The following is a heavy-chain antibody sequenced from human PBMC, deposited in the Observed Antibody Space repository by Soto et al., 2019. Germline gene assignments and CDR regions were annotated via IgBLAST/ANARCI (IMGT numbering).Heavy chain of an antibody. CDR3: AKDRDGRRWLQLAAFDI. J-gene: IGHJ3*02. D-gene: IGHD5-12*01. CDR1: GFTFKSWA. Sequence: PGGSLRLSCAASGFTFKSWALRWVRQAPGKGLEWVSGISGGGGSTYYADSVKGRFTISRDNSKNTLYLQMNSLRAEDTAVYYCAKDRDGRRWLQLAAFDIWGQGTMVTVSS. V-gene: IGHV3-23*01. CDR2: ISGGGGST.